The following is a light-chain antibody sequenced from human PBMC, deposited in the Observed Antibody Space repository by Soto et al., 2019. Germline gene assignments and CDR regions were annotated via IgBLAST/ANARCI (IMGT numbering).Light chain of an antibody. CDR2: AAS. CDR3: QQYTNSSGIP. CDR1: QGIGSKY. V-gene: IGKV3-20*01. Sequence: EIALTQSPGTLSLSPGERATLSCRASQGIGSKYLAWYQQKPGQAPRLLIYAASSRATGIPDRFSGSGSGTDFTLTISRLEPEYFAVYHCQQYTNSSGIPFCQGPRSEIK. J-gene: IGKJ5*01.